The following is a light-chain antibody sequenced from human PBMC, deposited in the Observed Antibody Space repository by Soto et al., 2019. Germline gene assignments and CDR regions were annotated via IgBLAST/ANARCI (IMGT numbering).Light chain of an antibody. J-gene: IGLJ1*01. V-gene: IGLV2-14*01. CDR1: SSDDGGYNY. CDR2: DVS. CDR3: SSFTSISTPYV. Sequence: QSALTQAASVSGSPGQSISISCTGTSSDDGGYNYVSWYQQHPGKAPKLMIYDVSNRPSGVSNRFSGSKSGNTASLTISGLQAEDEADYYCSSFTSISTPYVFGTGTKLTVL.